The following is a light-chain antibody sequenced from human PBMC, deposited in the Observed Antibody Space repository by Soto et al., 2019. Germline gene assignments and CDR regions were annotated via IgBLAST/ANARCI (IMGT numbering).Light chain of an antibody. CDR1: SSDVGGYNY. CDR3: SSYTTSGTWV. CDR2: DVI. V-gene: IGLV2-14*01. J-gene: IGLJ3*02. Sequence: QPVLTQPASVSGSPGQSIAISCTGTSSDVGGYNYVSWYQQHPGKAPKLMIYDVINRPSGVSDRFSGSKSGNTASLTISGLQADDEADYFCSSYTTSGTWVFGGGTKVTVL.